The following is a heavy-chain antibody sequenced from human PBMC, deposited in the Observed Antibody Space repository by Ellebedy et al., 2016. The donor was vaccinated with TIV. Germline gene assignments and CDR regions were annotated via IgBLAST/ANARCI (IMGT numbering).Heavy chain of an antibody. CDR2: ISGNSALT. D-gene: IGHD3-9*01. CDR3: AKHRYDIVTGPDWYFDL. J-gene: IGHJ2*01. Sequence: GESLKISCAASGFTFSAYTMSWVRQAPGKGLEWVSTISGNSALTYFADSVKGRFTISRDNSKNTLYLQMNSLRAEDTALYYCAKHRYDIVTGPDWYFDLWGRGTLVSVSS. V-gene: IGHV3-23*01. CDR1: GFTFSAYT.